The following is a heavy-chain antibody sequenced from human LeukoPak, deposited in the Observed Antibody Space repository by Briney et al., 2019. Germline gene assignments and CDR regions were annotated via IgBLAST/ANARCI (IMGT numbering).Heavy chain of an antibody. J-gene: IGHJ4*02. V-gene: IGHV3-53*01. D-gene: IGHD1-26*01. CDR2: VYSDGKT. CDR1: GFTVSTNY. CDR3: EGWERPFDY. Sequence: GGSLRLSCAASGFTVSTNYMSWARQAPGKGLEWVSVVYSDGKTCYADAVKGRFTISKDNSRNTLYLQMNSLRAEDTAVYCCEGWERPFDYWGQGTLVTVSS.